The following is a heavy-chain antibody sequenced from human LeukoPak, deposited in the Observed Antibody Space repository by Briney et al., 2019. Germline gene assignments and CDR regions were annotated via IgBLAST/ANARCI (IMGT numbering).Heavy chain of an antibody. CDR2: IYYSGST. CDR1: GGSLSSSSYY. CDR3: ASPHIPMILPDDAFDI. V-gene: IGHV4-39*01. D-gene: IGHD3-22*01. J-gene: IGHJ3*02. Sequence: SETLSLTCTVSGGSLSSSSYYWGWIRQPPGKGLEWIGSIYYSGSTYYNPSLNGRVTISVDTSKNQFSLKLSSVTAADTAVYYCASPHIPMILPDDAFDIWGQGTMVTVSS.